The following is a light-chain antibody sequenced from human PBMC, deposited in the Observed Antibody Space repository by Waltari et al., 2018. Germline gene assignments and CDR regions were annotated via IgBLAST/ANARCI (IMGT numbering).Light chain of an antibody. CDR1: ILRTYY. CDR2: GKN. J-gene: IGLJ2*01. Sequence: SSELTQDPDVSVALGQSVRITCQGDILRTYYGTWFRQTPGQAPVLVIYGKNNRPPGIPDRFSASSSGNTASLIITGAQAEDEADYYCTSRDLSGDVVFGGGTRLTVL. CDR3: TSRDLSGDVV. V-gene: IGLV3-19*01.